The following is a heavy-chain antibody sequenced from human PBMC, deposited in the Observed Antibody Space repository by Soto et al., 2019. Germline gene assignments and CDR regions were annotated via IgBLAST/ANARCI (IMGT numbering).Heavy chain of an antibody. CDR2: INHSGST. J-gene: IGHJ4*02. CDR3: AILGYEIRDYSNIYYFDY. CDR1: GGSFSGYY. D-gene: IGHD4-4*01. V-gene: IGHV4-34*01. Sequence: PSETLSLTCAVYGGSFSGYYWSWIRQPPGKGLEWIGEINHSGSTNYNPSLKSRVTISVDTSKNQFSLKLSSVTAADTAVYYCAILGYEIRDYSNIYYFDYWGQGTPVTVSS.